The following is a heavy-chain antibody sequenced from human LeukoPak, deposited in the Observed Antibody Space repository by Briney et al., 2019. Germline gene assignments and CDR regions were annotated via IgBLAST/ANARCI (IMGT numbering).Heavy chain of an antibody. CDR3: AGDFGSGSYRFDY. V-gene: IGHV4-30-2*01. CDR2: IYHSGST. J-gene: IGHJ4*02. Sequence: SQTLSLTCAVSGASISSGDYSWSWIRQPPGKGLEWIGYIYHSGSTTYNPSLKSRVTISLDRSKNQFSLKLSSVTAADTAVYYCAGDFGSGSYRFDYWGQGTLVTVSS. D-gene: IGHD3-10*01. CDR1: GASISSGDYS.